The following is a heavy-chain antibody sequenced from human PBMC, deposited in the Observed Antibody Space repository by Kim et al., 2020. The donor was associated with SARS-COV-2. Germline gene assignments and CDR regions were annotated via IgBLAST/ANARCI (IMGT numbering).Heavy chain of an antibody. D-gene: IGHD3-10*01. V-gene: IGHV3-30*18. CDR3: AKDRSVYGSGKYSPLED. CDR2: ISYDGSNK. Sequence: GGSLRLSCAASGFTFSSYGMHWVRQASGKGLEWVAVISYDGSNKYYADSVKGRFTISRDNSKNTLYLQINSLRTDDTAVYYCAKDRSVYGSGKYSPLEDWGQGTLVTVSS. J-gene: IGHJ4*02. CDR1: GFTFSSYG.